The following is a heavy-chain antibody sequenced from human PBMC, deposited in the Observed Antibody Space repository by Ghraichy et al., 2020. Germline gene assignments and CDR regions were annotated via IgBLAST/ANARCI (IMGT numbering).Heavy chain of an antibody. J-gene: IGHJ3*01. CDR2: IYISGST. V-gene: IGHV3-66*01. Sequence: GESLNISCAVSDFNVGDKYMNWVRQAPGKGLEWVSVIYISGSTFYRDSVKGRFVISRDTSKNTLNLQMNNLRAEDTAMYYCTRDMGKNNYNFDAFDVWGQGTQVVVSA. CDR3: TRDMGKNNYNFDAFDV. D-gene: IGHD3-10*01. CDR1: DFNVGDKY.